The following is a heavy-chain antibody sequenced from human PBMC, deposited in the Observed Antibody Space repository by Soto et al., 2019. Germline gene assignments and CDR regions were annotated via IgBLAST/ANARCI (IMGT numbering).Heavy chain of an antibody. V-gene: IGHV4-34*01. CDR3: AGLGSYFDY. CDR1: GGSFSGYY. Sequence: SETLSLTCAVYGGSFSGYYWSWIRQPPGKGLEWIGEINHSGSTNYNPSLKSRVTISVDKSKNQFSLKLSSVTAADTAVYYCAGLGSYFDYWGQGTLVTVSS. D-gene: IGHD1-26*01. CDR2: INHSGST. J-gene: IGHJ4*02.